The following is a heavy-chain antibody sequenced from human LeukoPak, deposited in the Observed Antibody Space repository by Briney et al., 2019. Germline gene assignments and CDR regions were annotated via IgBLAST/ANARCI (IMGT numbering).Heavy chain of an antibody. CDR3: AREGLPAAGDC. CDR1: GFFFSYYW. CDR2: MKGDGSDK. D-gene: IGHD2-2*01. V-gene: IGHV3-7*01. Sequence: GGSLTLSCAASGFFFSYYWMRWVRQPPGKGLEWVAKMKGDGSDKNYVDSVKGLFTISRDNAKNSMYLEMNSLRGDDTAVYYCAREGLPAAGDCWGQGTLVTVSS. J-gene: IGHJ4*02.